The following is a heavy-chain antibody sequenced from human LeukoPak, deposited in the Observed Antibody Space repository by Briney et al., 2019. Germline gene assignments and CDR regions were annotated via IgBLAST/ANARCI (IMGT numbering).Heavy chain of an antibody. CDR3: ARVLTTVSAGAFDI. V-gene: IGHV3-21*01. Sequence: NPGGSLRLSCAASGFTFSSYSMNWVRQAPGKGLEWVSSISSSSYIYYADPVKGRFTISRDNAKNSLYLQMNSLRAEDTAVYYCARVLTTVSAGAFDIWGQGTMVTVSS. D-gene: IGHD4-17*01. J-gene: IGHJ3*02. CDR1: GFTFSSYS. CDR2: ISSSSYI.